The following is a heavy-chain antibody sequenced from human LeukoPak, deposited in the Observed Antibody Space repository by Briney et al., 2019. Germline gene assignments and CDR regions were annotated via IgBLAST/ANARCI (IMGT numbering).Heavy chain of an antibody. D-gene: IGHD5-24*01. Sequence: SQTLSLTCTVSDDSISSGSYYWSWLRQPAGKGLEWIGRISASGSTNYNPSLKSRVTISVNTSKNQFSLKLSSVTATDTAVYYCAREQRWLQSLDYWGQGTLVTVSS. CDR1: DDSISSGSYY. CDR2: ISASGST. CDR3: AREQRWLQSLDY. V-gene: IGHV4-61*02. J-gene: IGHJ4*02.